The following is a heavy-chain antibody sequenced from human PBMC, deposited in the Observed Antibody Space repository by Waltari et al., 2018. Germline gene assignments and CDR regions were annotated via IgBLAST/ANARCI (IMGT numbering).Heavy chain of an antibody. Sequence: QVQMQESGPGLVKPSETLSLTCDVSGYSISSGYFWGWIRQPPGKGLEWIGGIFHSGRTYYIPSLKSRVTLSVDPSKNQISLKLSSVTAADTAVYYCAGSSGYYSFSYWGQGTLVTVSS. CDR3: AGSSGYYSFSY. J-gene: IGHJ4*02. CDR2: IFHSGRT. CDR1: GYSISSGYF. V-gene: IGHV4-38-2*01. D-gene: IGHD3-22*01.